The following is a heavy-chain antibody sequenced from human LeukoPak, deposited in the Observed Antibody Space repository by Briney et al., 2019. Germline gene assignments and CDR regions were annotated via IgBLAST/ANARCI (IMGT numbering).Heavy chain of an antibody. Sequence: SETLSLTCTVSGGSISSSSYYWSWIRQPPGKGLEWIGYIYYSGSTNYNPSLKSRVTISVDTSKNQFSLKLSSVTAADTAVYYCARDRVAAAGSFDYWGQGTLVTVSS. CDR3: ARDRVAAAGSFDY. CDR1: GGSISSSSYY. V-gene: IGHV4-61*01. D-gene: IGHD6-13*01. CDR2: IYYSGST. J-gene: IGHJ4*02.